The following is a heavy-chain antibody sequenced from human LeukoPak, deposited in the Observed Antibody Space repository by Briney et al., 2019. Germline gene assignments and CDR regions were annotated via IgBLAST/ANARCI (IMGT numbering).Heavy chain of an antibody. CDR1: GYTFTSYD. Sequence: ASAKVSCKASGYTFTSYDINWVRQATGQGLEWMGWMNPNSGNTGYAQKFQGRVTITRNTSISTAYMELSSLRSEDTAVYYCARGEGSGWLFWFDPWGQGTLVTVSS. J-gene: IGHJ5*02. V-gene: IGHV1-8*03. CDR2: MNPNSGNT. D-gene: IGHD6-19*01. CDR3: ARGEGSGWLFWFDP.